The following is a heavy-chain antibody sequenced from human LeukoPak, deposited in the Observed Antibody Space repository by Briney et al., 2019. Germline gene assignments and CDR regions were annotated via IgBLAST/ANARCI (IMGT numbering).Heavy chain of an antibody. Sequence: GSLGPSRAAPGFTLRDYGNDWVRRGPGKGLEWVSAIGAAGDTYYQGSVKGRFTISRDEAKNFLYLQMNSLRVEDTAVYYCTRDRHGMAVWGQGTTVTVSS. CDR3: TRDRHGMAV. V-gene: IGHV3-13*01. J-gene: IGHJ6*02. CDR2: IGAAGDT. CDR1: GFTLRDYG.